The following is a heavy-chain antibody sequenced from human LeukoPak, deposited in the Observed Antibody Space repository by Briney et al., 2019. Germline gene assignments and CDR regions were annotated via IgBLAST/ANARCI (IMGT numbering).Heavy chain of an antibody. J-gene: IGHJ3*02. V-gene: IGHV3-7*01. CDR1: GFTFSNYW. D-gene: IGHD3-16*01. CDR3: ASWGRAI. CDR2: IKEDGSDE. Sequence: GGSLRLSCAASGFTFSNYWMNWVRQAPGKGLEWVASIKEDGSDEYYVDSVKGRFIISRDNTKSSLYLQMNSLRAEDTAVYYCASWGRAIWGQGTMVTVSS.